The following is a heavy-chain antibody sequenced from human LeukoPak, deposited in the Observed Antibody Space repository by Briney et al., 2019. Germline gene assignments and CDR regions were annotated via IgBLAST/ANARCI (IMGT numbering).Heavy chain of an antibody. V-gene: IGHV4-38-2*02. J-gene: IGHJ5*02. CDR3: ARDRIGDYSWFDP. Sequence: PSETLSLTCTVSGYSISSGYYWGWIRQPPGKGLEWIGSIYHSGSTYYNPSLKSRVTMSVDTSKNQFSLKLSSVTAADTAVYYCARDRIGDYSWFDPWGQGTLVTVSS. CDR2: IYHSGST. CDR1: GYSISSGYY. D-gene: IGHD4-17*01.